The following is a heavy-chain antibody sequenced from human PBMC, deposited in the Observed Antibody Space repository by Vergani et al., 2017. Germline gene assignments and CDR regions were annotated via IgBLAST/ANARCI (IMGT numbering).Heavy chain of an antibody. CDR2: IYYSGST. CDR3: ARVGVVRGVSYYYYYYGMDV. V-gene: IGHV4-30-4*08. Sequence: QVQLQESGPGLVKPSQTLSLTCTVSGGSISSGDYYWSWIRQPPGMGLGWIGYIYYSGSTYYNPSLKSRVTISVDTSKNQFSLKLSSVTAADTAVYYCARVGVVRGVSYYYYYYGMDVWGQGP. J-gene: IGHJ6*02. D-gene: IGHD3-10*01. CDR1: GGSISSGDYY.